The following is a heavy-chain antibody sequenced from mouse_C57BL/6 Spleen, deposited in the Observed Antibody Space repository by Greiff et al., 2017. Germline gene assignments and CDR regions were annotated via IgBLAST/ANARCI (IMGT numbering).Heavy chain of an antibody. Sequence: DVQLQESGPGLVKPSQSLSLTCSVTGYSITSGYYWNWIRQFPGNKLEWMGYISYDGSNNYNPSLKNRISITRDTSKNQFFLKLNSVTTEDTATYYCARITTVVAYCDYWGQGTTLTVSS. J-gene: IGHJ2*01. CDR3: ARITTVVAYCDY. CDR2: ISYDGSN. CDR1: GYSITSGYY. D-gene: IGHD1-1*01. V-gene: IGHV3-6*01.